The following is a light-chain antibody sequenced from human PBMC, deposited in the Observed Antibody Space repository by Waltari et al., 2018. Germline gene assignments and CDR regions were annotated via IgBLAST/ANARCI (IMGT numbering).Light chain of an antibody. CDR1: QSIDNY. Sequence: EIVLTQSPATLSLSPGERATLSCRASQSIDNYLAWYQQKPGQVPRLLIYDASYRATGIPVRFSGSGSGTDFTLTISSLEPEDFAVYYCQQRANWPITFGQGTRLEIK. CDR3: QQRANWPIT. V-gene: IGKV3-11*01. CDR2: DAS. J-gene: IGKJ5*01.